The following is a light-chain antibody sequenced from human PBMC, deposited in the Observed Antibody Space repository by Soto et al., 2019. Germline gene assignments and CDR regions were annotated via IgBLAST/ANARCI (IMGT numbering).Light chain of an antibody. CDR3: AAWDDSLSGPL. CDR2: SNN. Sequence: QSVLTQPPSASVTPGQRVTISCSGSSSNIGSNYVYWYQQLPGTAPQLLIYSNNQRPSGVPDRFSASKSGTSASLAISGLRSEDEADYYCAAWDDSLSGPLFGGGTKVTVL. CDR1: SSNIGSNY. J-gene: IGLJ2*01. V-gene: IGLV1-47*02.